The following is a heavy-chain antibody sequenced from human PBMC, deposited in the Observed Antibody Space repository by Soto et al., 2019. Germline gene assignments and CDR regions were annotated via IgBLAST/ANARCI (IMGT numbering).Heavy chain of an antibody. CDR2: IWYDGSNK. CDR3: AREIYGDYAGGYFDY. CDR1: GFTFSSYG. V-gene: IGHV3-33*01. D-gene: IGHD4-17*01. Sequence: PGGSLRLSCAASGFTFSSYGMHLVRQAPGKGLEWVAVIWYDGSNKYYADSVKGRFTISRDNSKNTLYLQMNSLRAEDTAVYYCAREIYGDYAGGYFDYWGQGTLVTVSS. J-gene: IGHJ4*02.